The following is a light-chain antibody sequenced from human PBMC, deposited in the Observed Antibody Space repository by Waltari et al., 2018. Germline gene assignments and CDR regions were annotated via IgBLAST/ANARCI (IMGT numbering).Light chain of an antibody. V-gene: IGLV2-14*02. Sequence: QSALTQPASLSGSPGQSITISCTGTSSDVGTYNSVSWYQQHPGQGPKLILYAVNRRSAGVSNRVSGSKSGNTASLTISGLQTEDEADYYCSSYTGWVYVFGSGTKVTVL. CDR2: AVN. CDR1: SSDVGTYNS. CDR3: SSYTGWVYV. J-gene: IGLJ1*01.